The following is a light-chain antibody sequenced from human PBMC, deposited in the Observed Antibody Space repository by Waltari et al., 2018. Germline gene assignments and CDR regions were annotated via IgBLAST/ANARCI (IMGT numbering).Light chain of an antibody. V-gene: IGKV3-15*01. CDR1: QNIRSN. CDR2: GAS. CDR3: QQYDNWPPIT. Sequence: EIVMTQSPATLFVSPGERATLSCRASQNIRSNLAWYRQKPGQAPRLLIYGASFRATGIPARISGSGSGTEFTLTISSLQSEDFAVYYCQQYDNWPPITFGQGTKLEIK. J-gene: IGKJ2*01.